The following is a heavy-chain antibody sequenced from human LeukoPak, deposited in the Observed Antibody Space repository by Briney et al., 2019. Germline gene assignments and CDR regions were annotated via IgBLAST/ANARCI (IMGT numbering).Heavy chain of an antibody. CDR2: ISAYNGNT. V-gene: IGHV1-18*01. J-gene: IGHJ4*02. D-gene: IGHD6-19*01. CDR1: GYTFTSYG. CDR3: ARERLKWLAYHLDY. Sequence: ASVKVSCKASGYTFTSYGISWVRQAPGQGLEWMGWISAYNGNTNYAQKLQGRVTMTTDTSTSTAYMELRSLRSDDTAVYYCARERLKWLAYHLDYWGQGTLVTVSS.